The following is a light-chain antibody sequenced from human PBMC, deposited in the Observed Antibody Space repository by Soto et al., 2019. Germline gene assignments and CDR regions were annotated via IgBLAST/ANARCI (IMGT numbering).Light chain of an antibody. J-gene: IGKJ1*01. CDR3: QQYNNWPPT. Sequence: EIVMTQSPATLSVSPGERATLSCRARQSVSSNLAWHQQKPGQAPRLLIYGASTRATGIPARFSGSGSGTEFTLTISSLQSEDFAVYYCQQYNNWPPTFGQGTKVEIK. CDR1: QSVSSN. CDR2: GAS. V-gene: IGKV3-15*01.